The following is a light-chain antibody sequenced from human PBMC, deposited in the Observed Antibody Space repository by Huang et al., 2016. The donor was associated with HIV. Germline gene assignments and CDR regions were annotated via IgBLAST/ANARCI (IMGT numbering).Light chain of an antibody. Sequence: EIVLTQSPDTLSLSPGERATLSCRASQSVSSSYLAWYQQKPGQAPRLLIDGASSRATGIPDRFSGSGSGTDFTLTISRLEPEDFAVYYCQQYGSSRTFGQGTKVEIK. CDR3: QQYGSSRT. V-gene: IGKV3-20*01. CDR2: GAS. J-gene: IGKJ1*01. CDR1: QSVSSSY.